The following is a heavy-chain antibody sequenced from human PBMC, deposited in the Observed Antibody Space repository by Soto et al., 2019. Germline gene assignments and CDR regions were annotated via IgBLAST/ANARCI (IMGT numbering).Heavy chain of an antibody. Sequence: SVKVSCKASGGTFSSYAISCVRQAPGQGLEWMGGITPIFGTANYAQKFQGRVTITADESTSTAYMELSSLRSEDTAVYYCASNADWADWLLYNYYYYGMDVWGQGTTVTVSS. J-gene: IGHJ6*02. CDR1: GGTFSSYA. CDR2: ITPIFGTA. CDR3: ASNADWADWLLYNYYYYGMDV. D-gene: IGHD3-9*01. V-gene: IGHV1-69*13.